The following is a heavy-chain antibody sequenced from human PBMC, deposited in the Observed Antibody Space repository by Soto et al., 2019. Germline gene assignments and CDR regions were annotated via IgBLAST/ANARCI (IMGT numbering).Heavy chain of an antibody. CDR3: ARGHYGMDV. J-gene: IGHJ6*02. Sequence: GGSLRLSCVASGFTFDNHWMSWVRQAPGKGLEWVANIKHDGSEKNCVDSVKGRFTISRDNAKNSLYLQMNNLRVEDTAVYYCARGHYGMDVWGQGTTVTVSS. CDR2: IKHDGSEK. V-gene: IGHV3-7*05. CDR1: GFTFDNHW.